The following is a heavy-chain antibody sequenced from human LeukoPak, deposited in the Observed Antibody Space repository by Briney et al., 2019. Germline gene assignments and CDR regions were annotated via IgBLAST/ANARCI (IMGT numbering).Heavy chain of an antibody. D-gene: IGHD2-2*02. CDR2: IIPILGIA. CDR1: GGTFSSYT. Sequence: SVKVSCKASGGTFSSYTISWVRQAPGQGLEWMGRIIPILGIANYAQKFQGRVTITADKSTSTAYMELSSLRSEDTAVYYCARDVGSCSSTSCYKGYYYYGMDVWGQGTTVTVSS. CDR3: ARDVGSCSSTSCYKGYYYYGMDV. V-gene: IGHV1-69*04. J-gene: IGHJ6*02.